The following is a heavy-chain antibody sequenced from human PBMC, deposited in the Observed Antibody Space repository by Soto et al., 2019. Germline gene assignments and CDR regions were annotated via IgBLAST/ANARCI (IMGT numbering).Heavy chain of an antibody. CDR2: INHSGST. D-gene: IGHD6-6*01. J-gene: IGHJ6*03. Sequence: QVQLQQWGAGLLKPSETLSLTCAVYGGSFSGYYWSWIRQPPGKGLEWIGEINHSGSTNYNPSLKGRVTISVETSKNQFPLKLSSVTAADTAVYYCAGAARGIAAGHPYYYYCMDGWGKGTTVTVSS. CDR3: AGAARGIAAGHPYYYYCMDG. CDR1: GGSFSGYY. V-gene: IGHV4-34*01.